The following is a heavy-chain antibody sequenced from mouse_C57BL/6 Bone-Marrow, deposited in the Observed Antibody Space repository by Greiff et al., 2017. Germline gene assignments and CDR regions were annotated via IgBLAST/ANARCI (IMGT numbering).Heavy chain of an antibody. Sequence: QVQLQQPGAELVKPGASVKLSCKASGYTFTSYWMQWVKQRPGQGLEWIGEIDPSDSYTNYNQKFKGKATLTVDTASSTAYMQLSSLTSEVSAVYYCARYYGSRVEFDYWGQGTTLTVSS. D-gene: IGHD1-1*01. CDR1: GYTFTSYW. V-gene: IGHV1-50*01. CDR3: ARYYGSRVEFDY. J-gene: IGHJ2*01. CDR2: IDPSDSYT.